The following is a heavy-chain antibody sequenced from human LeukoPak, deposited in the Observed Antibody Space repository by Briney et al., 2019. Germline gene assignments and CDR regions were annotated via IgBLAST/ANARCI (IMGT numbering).Heavy chain of an antibody. J-gene: IGHJ4*02. D-gene: IGHD6-6*01. Sequence: GGSLRLSCTASGFSFSGHWMHWARQLPGKGLVWVSRISPTGSTTSYADSVKGRFTVSRDNAKNTLYLQVNSLRAEDTAVYYCARGPNSNWSGLDFWGQGTLLTVSS. CDR3: ARGPNSNWSGLDF. CDR1: GFSFSGHW. V-gene: IGHV3-74*01. CDR2: ISPTGSTT.